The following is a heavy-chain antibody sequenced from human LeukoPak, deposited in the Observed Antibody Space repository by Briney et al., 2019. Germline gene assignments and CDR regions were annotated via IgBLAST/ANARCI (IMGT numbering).Heavy chain of an antibody. D-gene: IGHD5-12*01. Sequence: SETLSLTCTVSGGSISSYYWGWIRQPPGKGLEWIGGVYYTGTTYSNPSLKSRVTISVDTSKNQFSLKLSSVTAADTAVYYCATGVGYPFNYWGQGTLVTVSS. J-gene: IGHJ4*02. CDR2: VYYTGTT. CDR3: ATGVGYPFNY. V-gene: IGHV4-59*01. CDR1: GGSISSYY.